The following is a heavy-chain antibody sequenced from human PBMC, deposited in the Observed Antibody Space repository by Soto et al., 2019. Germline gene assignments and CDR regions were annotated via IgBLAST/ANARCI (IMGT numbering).Heavy chain of an antibody. CDR1: GGSISSYY. CDR2: IYYSGST. Sequence: PSGTLSLTCTVSGGSISSYYWSWIRQPPGKGLEWIGYIYYSGSTNYNPSLKSRVTISVDTSKNQFSLKLSSVTAADTAVYYCAREQYYATNGVCYGFDPWGQGTLVTVSS. D-gene: IGHD2-8*01. V-gene: IGHV4-59*01. CDR3: AREQYYATNGVCYGFDP. J-gene: IGHJ5*02.